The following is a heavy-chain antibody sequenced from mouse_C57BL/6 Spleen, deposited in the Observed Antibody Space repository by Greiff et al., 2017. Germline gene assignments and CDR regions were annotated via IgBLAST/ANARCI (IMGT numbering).Heavy chain of an antibody. CDR3: ARATTAPFAY. Sequence: QVHVKQSGAELVRPGASVKLSCKASGYTFTDYYINWVKQRPGQGLEWIARIYPGSGNTYYNEKFKGKATLTAEKSSSTAYMQLSSLTSEDSAVYFCARATTAPFAYWGQGTLVTVSA. D-gene: IGHD1-2*01. CDR1: GYTFTDYY. V-gene: IGHV1-76*01. CDR2: IYPGSGNT. J-gene: IGHJ3*01.